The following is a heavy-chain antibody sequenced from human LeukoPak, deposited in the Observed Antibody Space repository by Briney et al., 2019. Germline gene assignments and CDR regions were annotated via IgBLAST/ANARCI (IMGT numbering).Heavy chain of an antibody. CDR2: INPKTGGT. D-gene: IGHD3-9*01. V-gene: IGHV1-2*02. CDR3: ARGPALYYDILTGSTYNYFDP. J-gene: IGHJ5*02. Sequence: ASVKVSCTASGYTFIVYYMHWVRQAPAHGPEWMGWINPKTGGTKYAQKFHGRLTMTRDTSISTAYMELSRLRSDDTAVYYCARGPALYYDILTGSTYNYFDPWGQGTLVTVSS. CDR1: GYTFIVYY.